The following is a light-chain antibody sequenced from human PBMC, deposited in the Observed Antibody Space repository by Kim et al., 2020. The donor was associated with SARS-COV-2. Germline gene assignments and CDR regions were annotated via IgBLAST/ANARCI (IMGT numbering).Light chain of an antibody. V-gene: IGKV1-12*01. CDR3: QQANNFPWT. Sequence: ASVGDRVTITCRASQDINTRLAWYQQRPGMVPKLLIDGASSLQSGVPSRFSGIGSGTDFTLTIWSLQPEDFATYYCQQANNFPWTFGQGTKVDIK. J-gene: IGKJ1*01. CDR1: QDINTR. CDR2: GAS.